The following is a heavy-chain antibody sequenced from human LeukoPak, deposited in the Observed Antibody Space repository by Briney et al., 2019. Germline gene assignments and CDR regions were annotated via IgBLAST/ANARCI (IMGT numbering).Heavy chain of an antibody. Sequence: SQTLSLTCAISGDSVSSNNGAWTWIRQSPSRGLEWLGRTYYRSKWYNDYAESMKGRITINSDTSKNQFSLQLNPVTREDTAVYYCARDLGNSGWYTFDYWGQGTLVTVSS. V-gene: IGHV6-1*01. CDR3: ARDLGNSGWYTFDY. CDR1: GDSVSSNNGA. CDR2: TYYRSKWYN. D-gene: IGHD6-19*01. J-gene: IGHJ4*02.